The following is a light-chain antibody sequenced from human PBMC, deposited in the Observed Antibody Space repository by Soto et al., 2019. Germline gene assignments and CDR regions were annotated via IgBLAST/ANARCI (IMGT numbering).Light chain of an antibody. CDR1: QSVSRN. Sequence: EVVMTQSPATLSVSPGERATLSCRASQSVSRNLAWYQQKPGQTPRLLIYGASTRVTGIPARFSGSGSGTEFTLTISILQSEDFAVYYCHQYNNWPPTCGRRIKVEIK. V-gene: IGKV3-15*01. CDR3: HQYNNWPPT. J-gene: IGKJ1*01. CDR2: GAS.